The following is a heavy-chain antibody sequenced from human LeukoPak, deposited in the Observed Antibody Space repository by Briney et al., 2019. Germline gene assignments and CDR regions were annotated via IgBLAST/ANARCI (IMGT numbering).Heavy chain of an antibody. CDR3: ARGGYCSGGSCYPIDY. CDR1: GGTFSSYA. Sequence: SVKVSCKASGGTFSSYAISWVRQAPGQGLEWMGRIIPIFGTANYTQKFQGRVTITADKSTSTAYMELSSLRSEDTAVYYCARGGYCSGGSCYPIDYWGQGTLVTVSS. V-gene: IGHV1-69*06. D-gene: IGHD2-15*01. CDR2: IIPIFGTA. J-gene: IGHJ4*02.